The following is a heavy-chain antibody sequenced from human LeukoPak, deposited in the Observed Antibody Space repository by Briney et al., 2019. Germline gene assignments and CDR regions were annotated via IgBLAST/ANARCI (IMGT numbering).Heavy chain of an antibody. J-gene: IGHJ5*02. V-gene: IGHV4-59*08. CDR2: IYYGGST. CDR3: ARGVAARPNPNWFDP. D-gene: IGHD6-6*01. CDR1: GGSISSYY. Sequence: SETLSLTCTVSGGSISSYYWSWIRQPPGKGLEWIGYIYYGGSTNYNPSLKSRVTISVDTSKNQFSLKLSSVTAADTAVYYCARGVAARPNPNWFDPWGQGTLVTVSS.